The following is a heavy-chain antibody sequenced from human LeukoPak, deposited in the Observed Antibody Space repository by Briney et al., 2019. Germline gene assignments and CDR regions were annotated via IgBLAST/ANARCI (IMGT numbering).Heavy chain of an antibody. CDR3: ARVFRWFDP. CDR1: GGSISSYY. J-gene: IGHJ5*02. V-gene: IGHV4-59*01. CDR2: IYYSGST. Sequence: SETLSLTCTVSGGSISSYYWSWIRQPPGKGLEWIGYIYYSGSTNYNPSLKSRVTISVDTSKNQFSLKLSTVTAADTAVYYCARVFRWFDPWGQGTLVTVSS.